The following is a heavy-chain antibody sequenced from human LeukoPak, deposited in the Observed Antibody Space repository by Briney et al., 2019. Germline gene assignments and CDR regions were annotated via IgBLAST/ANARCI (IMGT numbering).Heavy chain of an antibody. CDR2: IYPGDSDT. V-gene: IGHV5-51*01. CDR3: ARQCCRGASPGFDP. J-gene: IGHJ5*02. Sequence: GESLKISCEASGYSFATYWIGWVRQMPGKGLELMGIIYPGDSDTRYSPSFQGQVTFSADKSISTAYLQWSSLRASDTAIYYCARQCCRGASPGFDPWGQGTLVTVSS. CDR1: GYSFATYW. D-gene: IGHD3-10*01.